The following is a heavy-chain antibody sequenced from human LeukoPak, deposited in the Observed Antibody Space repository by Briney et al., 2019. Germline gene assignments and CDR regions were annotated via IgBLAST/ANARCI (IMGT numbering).Heavy chain of an antibody. CDR1: GGSISSYY. D-gene: IGHD6-13*01. CDR2: IYTSGST. V-gene: IGHV4-4*07. J-gene: IGHJ6*03. Sequence: PSETLSLTCTVSGGSISSYYWSWIRQPAGKGLEWIGRIYTSGSTNYNPSLKSRVTMSVDTSKNQFSLKLSSVTAADTAVYYCARADYSSTWSHYYYMDVWGKGTTVTVSS. CDR3: ARADYSSTWSHYYYMDV.